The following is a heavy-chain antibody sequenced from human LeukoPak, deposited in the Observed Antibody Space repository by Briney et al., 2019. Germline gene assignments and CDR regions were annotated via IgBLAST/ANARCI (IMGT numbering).Heavy chain of an antibody. CDR3: AKDNYYYDSSGYSLGWFDP. Sequence: GRSLRLSCAASGFTFDDYAMHWVRQAPGKGLEWVSGISWNSGSIGYADSVKGRFTISRDNAKNSLYLQMNSLRAKDTALYYCAKDNYYYDSSGYSLGWFDPWGQGTLVTVSS. D-gene: IGHD3-22*01. J-gene: IGHJ5*02. CDR2: ISWNSGSI. CDR1: GFTFDDYA. V-gene: IGHV3-9*01.